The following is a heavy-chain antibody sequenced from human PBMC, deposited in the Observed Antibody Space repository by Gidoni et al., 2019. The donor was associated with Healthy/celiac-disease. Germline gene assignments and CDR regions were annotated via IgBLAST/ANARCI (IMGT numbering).Heavy chain of an antibody. CDR3: ARRTIAVSLSGYYDYGMDV. CDR1: GYSFTSYW. D-gene: IGHD2-15*01. Sequence: EVQLVQSGAEVKKPGESLTISCKGSGYSFTSYWLGWVGQMHGRGLEWVGIIYPGDSDTRYSPAFHGKVTIPADKSISTAYLQWSSLKASDTAMYYGARRTIAVSLSGYYDYGMDVWGQGTTVTVSS. CDR2: IYPGDSDT. J-gene: IGHJ6*02. V-gene: IGHV5-51*01.